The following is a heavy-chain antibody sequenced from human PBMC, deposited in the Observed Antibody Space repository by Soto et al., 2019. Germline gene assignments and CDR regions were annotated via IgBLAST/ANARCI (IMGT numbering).Heavy chain of an antibody. V-gene: IGHV1-69*08. CDR2: IIPALGAA. D-gene: IGHD6-6*01. J-gene: IGHJ4*02. CDR1: GGTISTYV. CDR3: ARGGQQVVAFDY. Sequence: QVHLVQSGAEVKKPGSSVKVSCKTSGGTISTYVLNWVRQAPGQGLEWMGRIIPALGAADYAQKFQDRLTITADKSTGTAYMALSSLRSDDTDVYYCARGGQQVVAFDYWGQGTLVAVSS.